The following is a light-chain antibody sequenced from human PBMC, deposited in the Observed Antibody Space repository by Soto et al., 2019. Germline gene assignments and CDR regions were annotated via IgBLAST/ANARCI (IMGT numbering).Light chain of an antibody. J-gene: IGKJ5*01. Sequence: EIVMTQSPATLSVSPGERATLSCRASQSVSSNLAWYQRKPGQVPRLLIYGASTRATGIPARFSGSGSGTEFTLTISSLQSEDFAIYYCQQYDNWPSITFGQGTRLEIK. CDR3: QQYDNWPSIT. V-gene: IGKV3-15*01. CDR1: QSVSSN. CDR2: GAS.